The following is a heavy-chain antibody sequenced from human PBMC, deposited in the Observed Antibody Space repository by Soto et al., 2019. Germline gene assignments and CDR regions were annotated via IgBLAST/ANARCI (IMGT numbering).Heavy chain of an antibody. CDR1: GYTFTSYY. CDR3: ARDGERIQLWENDAFDI. CDR2: INPSGGST. Sequence: ASVKVSCKASGYTFTSYYMHWVRQAPGQGLEWMGIINPSGGSTGYAQKFQGRVTMTRDTSTSTVYMELSSLRSEDTAVYYCARDGERIQLWENDAFDIWGQGTMVTVSS. D-gene: IGHD5-18*01. V-gene: IGHV1-46*01. J-gene: IGHJ3*02.